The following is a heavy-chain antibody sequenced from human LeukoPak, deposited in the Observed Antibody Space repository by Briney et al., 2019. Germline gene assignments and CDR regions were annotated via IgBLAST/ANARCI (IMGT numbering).Heavy chain of an antibody. J-gene: IGHJ4*02. V-gene: IGHV3-30*03. Sequence: GGSLRLSCAASRFTFSSYGMHWVRQAPGKGLEWVAVISYDGSNKYYADSVKGRFTISRDNSKNTLYLQMNSLKTEDTAVYYCTTGNSYGYAWALWYWGQGTLVTVSS. D-gene: IGHD5-18*01. CDR3: TTGNSYGYAWALWY. CDR1: RFTFSSYG. CDR2: ISYDGSNK.